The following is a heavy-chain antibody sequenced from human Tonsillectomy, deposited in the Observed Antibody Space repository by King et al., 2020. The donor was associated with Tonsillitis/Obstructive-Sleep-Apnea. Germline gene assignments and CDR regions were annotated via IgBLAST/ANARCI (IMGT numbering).Heavy chain of an antibody. CDR1: GFTFDDYG. J-gene: IGHJ2*01. V-gene: IGHV3-20*04. Sequence: EVQLVESGGGVVRPGGSLRLSCAASGFTFDDYGMSWVRQAPGKGLEWVSGINWNGGSTGYADSVKGRFTISRDNAKNSLYLQMNSLRAEDTALYYCARDQRPYCGGDCYYLTGWYFDLWGRGTLVTVSS. CDR3: ARDQRPYCGGDCYYLTGWYFDL. D-gene: IGHD2-21*01. CDR2: INWNGGST.